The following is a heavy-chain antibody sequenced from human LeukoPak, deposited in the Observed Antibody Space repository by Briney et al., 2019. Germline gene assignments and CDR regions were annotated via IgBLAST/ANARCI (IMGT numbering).Heavy chain of an antibody. CDR2: IYSGGST. CDR3: ARDGIYCSSTSCSHTLFDY. Sequence: GGSLRLSCAASGFTVSSNYMSWVRQAPGKGLEWVSVIYSGGSTYYADSVKGRFTISRDNSKNTLYLQMNSLRAEDTAVYYCARDGIYCSSTSCSHTLFDYWGQGTLVTVSS. J-gene: IGHJ4*02. CDR1: GFTVSSNY. D-gene: IGHD2-2*01. V-gene: IGHV3-53*01.